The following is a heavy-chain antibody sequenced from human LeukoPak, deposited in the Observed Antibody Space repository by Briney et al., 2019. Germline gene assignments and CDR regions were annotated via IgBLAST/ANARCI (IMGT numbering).Heavy chain of an antibody. Sequence: PSETLSLTCAVSGGSISSSNWWSWVRQPPGKGLEWIGEIYHSGSTNYNPSLKSRVTISVDKSKNQFSLKLSSATAADTAVYYCARVPVAAAGTPPDYWGQGTLVTVSS. CDR2: IYHSGST. CDR3: ARVPVAAAGTPPDY. V-gene: IGHV4-4*02. D-gene: IGHD6-13*01. CDR1: GGSISSSNW. J-gene: IGHJ4*02.